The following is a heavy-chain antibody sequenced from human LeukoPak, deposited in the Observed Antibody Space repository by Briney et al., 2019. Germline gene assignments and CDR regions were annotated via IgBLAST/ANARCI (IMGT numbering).Heavy chain of an antibody. V-gene: IGHV1-2*02. CDR1: GYTFTGYY. CDR2: INPNSGGT. CDR3: ARARSAQYGMDV. Sequence: ASVKVSCKASGYTFTGYYMHWVRQAPGQGREWMGWINPNSGGTNYAQKFQGRVTMTRDTSISTAYMELSRLRSDDAAVYYCARARSAQYGMDVWGQGTTVTVSS. J-gene: IGHJ6*02.